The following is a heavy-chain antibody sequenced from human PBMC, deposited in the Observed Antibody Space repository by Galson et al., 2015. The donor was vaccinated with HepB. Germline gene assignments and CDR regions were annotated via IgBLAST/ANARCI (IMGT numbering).Heavy chain of an antibody. D-gene: IGHD1-26*01. J-gene: IGHJ4*02. CDR1: GFTFSSYD. CDR2: IGTAGDP. Sequence: SLRLSCAASGFTFSSYDMHWVRQATGKGLEWVSAIGTAGDPYYPGSVKGRFTISRENAKNSLYLQMNSLRAGDTAVYYCARAFSGSYYLTIFDYWGQGTLVTVSS. CDR3: ARAFSGSYYLTIFDY. V-gene: IGHV3-13*05.